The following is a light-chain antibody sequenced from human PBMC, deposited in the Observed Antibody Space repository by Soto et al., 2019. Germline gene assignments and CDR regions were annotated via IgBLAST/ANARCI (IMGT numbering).Light chain of an antibody. CDR3: VLYMGSDVV. CDR2: STN. J-gene: IGLJ2*01. V-gene: IGLV8-61*01. Sequence: QAVVTQEPSFSVSPGGTVTLTCALDSGSVSTVHYPSWYRQTPGQAPRTLIYSTNSRSSGVPDRFSGSILGNKSAFTITGAQADDESAYFCVLYMGSDVVFGGGTKLTVL. CDR1: SGSVSTVHY.